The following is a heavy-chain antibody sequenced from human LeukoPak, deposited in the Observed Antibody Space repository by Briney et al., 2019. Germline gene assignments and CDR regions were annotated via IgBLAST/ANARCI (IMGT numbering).Heavy chain of an antibody. D-gene: IGHD3-22*01. Sequence: GASVKVSCKASGYTFTSYGISWVRQAPGQGLEWMGIINPSGGSTSYAQKFQGRVTMTRDTSTSTVYMELGSLRSEDTAVYYCARGVYYDSSGYYSGYKAEYFQHWGQGTLVTVSS. J-gene: IGHJ1*01. CDR3: ARGVYYDSSGYYSGYKAEYFQH. CDR1: GYTFTSYG. V-gene: IGHV1-46*01. CDR2: INPSGGST.